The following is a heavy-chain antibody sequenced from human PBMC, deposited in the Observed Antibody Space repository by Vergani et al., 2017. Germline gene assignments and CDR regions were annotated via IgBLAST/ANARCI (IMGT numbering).Heavy chain of an antibody. CDR3: ARDLSRYGYNYAVDY. CDR1: GGSISTGDYY. D-gene: IGHD5-24*01. V-gene: IGHV4-30-4*08. J-gene: IGHJ4*02. CDR2: IYYSGRT. Sequence: QVQLQESGPGLVKPSQTLSLTCTVSGGSISTGDYYWRWNRQPPGKGLEWIGYIYYSGRTYSNPSLKSRVTISVDTSKNQFSLKLSSVTAADTAVYYCARDLSRYGYNYAVDYWGQGTLVTVSS.